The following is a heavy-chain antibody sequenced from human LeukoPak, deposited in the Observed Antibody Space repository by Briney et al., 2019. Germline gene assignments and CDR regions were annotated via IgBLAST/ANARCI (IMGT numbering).Heavy chain of an antibody. V-gene: IGHV4-30-2*01. CDR2: MYQSEKT. D-gene: IGHD4-23*01. CDR1: GGSITSGGYS. CDR3: ASHDELYGGNAFDI. Sequence: PSETLSLTCAVSGGSITSGGYSWNWIRQAPGKGLEWIGYMYQSEKTYYNPSLKSRVTISVDGSKNQISLKLSSVTAADTAVYYCASHDELYGGNAFDIWGQGTMVTVSS. J-gene: IGHJ3*02.